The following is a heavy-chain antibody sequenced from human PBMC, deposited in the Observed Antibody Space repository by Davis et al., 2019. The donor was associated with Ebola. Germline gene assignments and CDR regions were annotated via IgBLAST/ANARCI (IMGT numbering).Heavy chain of an antibody. V-gene: IGHV3-7*03. CDR3: ARGVKGSSSSWYYYYGMDV. CDR1: GFTFSNYL. Sequence: GESLKISCAASGFTFSNYLMSWVRQAPGKGVEWVANIKQDGSEKYYVDSVKGRFTISRDNAKNSLYLQMNSLRAEDTAVYYCARGVKGSSSSWYYYYGMDVWGQGTTVTVSS. CDR2: IKQDGSEK. D-gene: IGHD6-6*01. J-gene: IGHJ6*02.